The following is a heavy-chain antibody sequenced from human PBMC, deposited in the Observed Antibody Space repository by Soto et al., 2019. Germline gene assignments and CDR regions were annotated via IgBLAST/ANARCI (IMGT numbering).Heavy chain of an antibody. V-gene: IGHV4-59*01. D-gene: IGHD2-21*01. CDR1: GGSISSKY. Sequence: SETLSLTCTVSGGSISSKYWNWIRQPPGKGLEWIGYIYYSGSTNYIPSLKSRVSISVDTSKNQFSLKLRSVTAADTAVYYCAREGDGFFDYWGQGTLVTVSS. CDR3: AREGDGFFDY. J-gene: IGHJ4*02. CDR2: IYYSGST.